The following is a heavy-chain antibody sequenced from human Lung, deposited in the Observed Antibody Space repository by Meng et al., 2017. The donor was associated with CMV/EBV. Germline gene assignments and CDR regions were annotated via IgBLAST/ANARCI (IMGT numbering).Heavy chain of an antibody. V-gene: IGHV3-15*01. CDR2: IKSKTDGGTT. Sequence: GGSXRLSCAASGFTFSTAWMSWVRQAPGKGLEWVGRIKSKTDGGTTDYAAPVKGRFTMSRDDLRNTLYLQMNSLKTDDTGVYYCTTGRRFDYWGHGTLVTVSS. CDR1: GFTFSTAW. CDR3: TTGRRFDY. J-gene: IGHJ4*01.